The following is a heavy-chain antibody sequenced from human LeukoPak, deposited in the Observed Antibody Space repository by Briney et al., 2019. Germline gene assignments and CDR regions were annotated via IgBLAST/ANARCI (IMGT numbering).Heavy chain of an antibody. CDR1: GGSFSGYY. CDR2: INHSGST. D-gene: IGHD3-10*01. J-gene: IGHJ3*02. Sequence: SETLSLTCAVYGGSFSGYYWSWIRQPPGKGLEWIGEINHSGSTNYNPSLKSRVTISVDKSKNQFSLKLSSVTAADTAVYYCARSPPITMVRGVIISDAFDIWGQGTMVTVSS. V-gene: IGHV4-34*01. CDR3: ARSPPITMVRGVIISDAFDI.